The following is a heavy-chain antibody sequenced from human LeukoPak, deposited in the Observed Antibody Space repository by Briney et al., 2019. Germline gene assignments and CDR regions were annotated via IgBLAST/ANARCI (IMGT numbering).Heavy chain of an antibody. J-gene: IGHJ4*02. CDR2: ISAYNGNT. V-gene: IGHV1-18*01. CDR3: ARREVGLLWFGLDY. CDR1: GYTFTSYG. D-gene: IGHD3-10*01. Sequence: ASVKVSCKASGYTFTSYGISWVRQAPGQGLEWMGWISAYNGNTNYAQKLQGRVTITRDTSASTAYMELSSLRSEDTAVYYCARREVGLLWFGLDYWGQGTLVTVSS.